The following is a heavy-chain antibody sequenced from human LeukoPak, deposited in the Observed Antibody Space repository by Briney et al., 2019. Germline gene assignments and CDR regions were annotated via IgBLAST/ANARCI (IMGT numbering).Heavy chain of an antibody. D-gene: IGHD5-18*01. J-gene: IGHJ4*02. CDR1: GFTFSSYA. CDR2: ISGSGRST. V-gene: IGHV3-23*01. Sequence: PGGSLRLSCAASGFTFSSYAMSWVRQAPGKGLEWVSAISGSGRSTHYADSVKGRFTISRDNSKNTLYLQMNSLRAEDTAIYYCAKGPWDTPMVTGADYWGQGTLVTVSS. CDR3: AKGPWDTPMVTGADY.